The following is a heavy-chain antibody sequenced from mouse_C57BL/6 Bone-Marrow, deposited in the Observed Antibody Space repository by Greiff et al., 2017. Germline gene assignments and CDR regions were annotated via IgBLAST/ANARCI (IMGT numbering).Heavy chain of an antibody. CDR2: FHPYNDDT. D-gene: IGHD2-4*01. CDR1: GYTFTTYP. V-gene: IGHV1-47*01. CDR3: ARGDDYDLAWFAY. J-gene: IGHJ3*01. Sequence: VQRVESGAELVKPGASVKMSCKASGYTFTTYPIEWMKQNHGKSLEWIGNFHPYNDDTKYNEKFKGKATLTVEKSSSTVYLELSRLTSDDSAVYYCARGDDYDLAWFAYWGQGTLVTVSA.